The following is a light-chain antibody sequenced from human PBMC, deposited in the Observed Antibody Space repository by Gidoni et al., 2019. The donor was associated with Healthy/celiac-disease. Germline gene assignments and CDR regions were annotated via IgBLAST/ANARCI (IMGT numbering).Light chain of an antibody. CDR3: MQALQTPPT. CDR1: QSLLHSNGYNY. J-gene: IGKJ1*01. Sequence: DSVMTQSPLSLPVTPGEPASISCRSSQSLLHSNGYNYLDWYLQKPGQSPQLLIYLGSTRASGVPDRFSGSGSGTDFTLKISRVEAEDVWVYYCMQALQTPPTFGQGTKVEIK. CDR2: LGS. V-gene: IGKV2-28*01.